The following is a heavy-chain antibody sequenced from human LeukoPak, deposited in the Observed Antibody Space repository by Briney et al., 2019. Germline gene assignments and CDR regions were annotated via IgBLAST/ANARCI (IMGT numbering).Heavy chain of an antibody. CDR2: ISSSSSYI. CDR3: ARDARSHCGTDACYGPYFDY. J-gene: IGHJ4*02. V-gene: IGHV3-21*01. D-gene: IGHD2-2*01. CDR1: GFTFSSYS. Sequence: GGSLRLSCAASGFTFSSYSMNWVRQAPGKGLEWVSSISSSSSYIYYADSGKGRFTISRDNARNSLYLQMNDLRAEDTGVYFCARDARSHCGTDACYGPYFDYWGQGSLVTVSS.